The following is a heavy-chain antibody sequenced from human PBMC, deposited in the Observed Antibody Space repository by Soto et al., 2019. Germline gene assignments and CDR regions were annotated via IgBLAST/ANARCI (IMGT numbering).Heavy chain of an antibody. V-gene: IGHV3-23*01. CDR3: AKSAGGYCSTTTCAGNFGYFDL. D-gene: IGHD2-2*01. CDR1: GFTFSSYA. J-gene: IGHJ2*01. Sequence: EVQLLESGGGLVQPGGSLRLSCAASGFTFSSYAMSWVRQAPGKGLEWVSGISGSGDSTYYADSVKGRFTISRDNSKSTLYLQMNSLRADDTAVYYCAKSAGGYCSTTTCAGNFGYFDLWGRGTLVTVSS. CDR2: ISGSGDST.